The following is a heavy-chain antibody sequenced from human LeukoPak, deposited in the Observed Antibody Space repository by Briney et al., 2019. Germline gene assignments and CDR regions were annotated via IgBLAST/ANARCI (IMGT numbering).Heavy chain of an antibody. J-gene: IGHJ4*02. CDR1: GFTFSSYA. V-gene: IGHV3-23*01. CDR2: ISGSGGST. CDR3: AKETGVQLWLRGYFDY. Sequence: PGGSLRLSCAASGFTFSSYAMSWVRQAPGKGLEWVSAISGSGGSTFYAHSVKGRLTISRDNSKNPLYLQMNSLRAEDTAVYYCAKETGVQLWLRGYFDYWGQGTLVTVSS. D-gene: IGHD5-18*01.